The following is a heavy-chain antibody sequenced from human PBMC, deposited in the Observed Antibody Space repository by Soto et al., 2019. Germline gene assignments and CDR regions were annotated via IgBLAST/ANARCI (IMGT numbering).Heavy chain of an antibody. CDR3: AKDVGKVVRFLPPAAFDI. D-gene: IGHD3-3*01. CDR1: GFTFSGYW. J-gene: IGHJ3*02. CDR2: IKQDGSEQ. Sequence: GGSLRLSCAASGFTFSGYWMSWVRQAPGKGLEWVANIKQDGSEQFYVDSVKGRFTISRDNAKNTLYLQMNSLRAEDTAVYYCAKDVGKVVRFLPPAAFDIWGQGAMVTVSS. V-gene: IGHV3-7*05.